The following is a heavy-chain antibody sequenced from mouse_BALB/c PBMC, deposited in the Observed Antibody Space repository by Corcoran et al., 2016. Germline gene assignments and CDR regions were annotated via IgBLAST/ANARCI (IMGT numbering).Heavy chain of an antibody. CDR2: INPDSTTI. V-gene: IGHV4-1*02. D-gene: IGHD3-1*01. J-gene: IGHJ1*01. CDR3: ARPGLRHRYFDV. CDR1: GFDFSRYW. Sequence: EVKLLESGGGLVQPGGSLKLSCAASGFDFSRYWMSWVRQAPGKGLEWIGEINPDSTTINYTPSLKDKFIISRDNAKNTLYLQMSKVRSEDTALYYCARPGLRHRYFDVWGAGTTVTVSS.